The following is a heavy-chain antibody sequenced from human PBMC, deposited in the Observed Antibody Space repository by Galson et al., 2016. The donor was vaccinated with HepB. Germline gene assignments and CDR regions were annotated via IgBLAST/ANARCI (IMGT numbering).Heavy chain of an antibody. J-gene: IGHJ4*02. CDR1: GFTFSSYD. D-gene: IGHD3-22*01. V-gene: IGHV3-33*01. CDR3: VRDRYYDSRGYYERDGYFDL. CDR2: TRYDGDNG. Sequence: SLRLSCAASGFTFSSYDIHWVRQAPGKGLEWVAVTRYDGDNGNFADSVKGRFNIYRDYSRNTVYLQMNSLRAQDSAVYYCVRDRYYDSRGYYERDGYFDLWGQGTLVTVSS.